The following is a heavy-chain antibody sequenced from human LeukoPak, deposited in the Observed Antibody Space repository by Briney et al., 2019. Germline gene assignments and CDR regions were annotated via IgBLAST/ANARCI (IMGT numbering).Heavy chain of an antibody. V-gene: IGHV3-30*02. Sequence: GGSLRLSCAASGFTFSSYGMHCVRQAPGNGLEWVAFIRYDGSTKYYADSVKGRFTISRDNSKNTLYLQMNSLRAEDTAVYYCAKPLQLGAYYFDYWGQGTLVTVSS. CDR3: AKPLQLGAYYFDY. CDR2: IRYDGSTK. CDR1: GFTFSSYG. J-gene: IGHJ4*02. D-gene: IGHD5-18*01.